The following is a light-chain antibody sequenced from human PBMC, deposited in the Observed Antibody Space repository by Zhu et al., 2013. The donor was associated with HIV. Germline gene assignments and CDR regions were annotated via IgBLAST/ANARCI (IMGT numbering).Light chain of an antibody. Sequence: EIVLTQSPGTLSLSPGERASLSCRASQSVSSSYSAWYQQKPGQAPRLLIYGASDRATGIPGRFSGSGSGTDFSLTISSLEPDDFAVYYCQQRANLPLTFGGGTKVEIK. CDR1: QSVSSSY. CDR3: QQRANLPLT. J-gene: IGKJ4*01. CDR2: GAS. V-gene: IGKV3D-20*02.